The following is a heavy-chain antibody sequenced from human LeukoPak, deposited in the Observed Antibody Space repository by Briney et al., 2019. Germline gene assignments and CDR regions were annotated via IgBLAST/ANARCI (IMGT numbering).Heavy chain of an antibody. CDR1: GGSISGHY. CDR2: IHYSGKA. Sequence: SETLSLTCTVSGGSISGHYWTWVRQPPGEGLEWIGQIHYSGKADYNPSLRSRITISVDTSKNQMSLKVTSVTAADTADYYCARFGVDYDMDVWGQGTTVTVS. CDR3: ARFGVDYDMDV. D-gene: IGHD3-16*01. V-gene: IGHV4-59*11. J-gene: IGHJ6*02.